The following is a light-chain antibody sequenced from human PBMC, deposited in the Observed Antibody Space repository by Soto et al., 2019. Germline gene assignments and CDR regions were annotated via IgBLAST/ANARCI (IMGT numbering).Light chain of an antibody. V-gene: IGKV3-15*01. CDR3: QQYNNWLMLT. J-gene: IGKJ4*01. Sequence: EIVMTQSPAILSVSPGERATLSCRASQSVSSNLPCYQQKPGQTPMLLIYRASSMPPRIPSSVVGSGSVTEFTLTISSRQSEDVAIYYCQQYNNWLMLTFGGGTKVDIK. CDR2: RAS. CDR1: QSVSSN.